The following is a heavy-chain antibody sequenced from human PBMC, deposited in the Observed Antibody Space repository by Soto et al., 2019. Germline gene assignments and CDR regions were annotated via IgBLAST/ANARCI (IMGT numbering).Heavy chain of an antibody. CDR3: ARGRYDYIWGSYRLETFDY. V-gene: IGHV4-59*01. Sequence: SETLSLTCTGSGGSISSYYWSWIRQPPGKGLEWIGYIYYSGSTNYNPSLKSRVTISVDTSKNQFSLKLSSVTAADTAVYYCARGRYDYIWGSYRLETFDYWGQGTLVTVSS. CDR2: IYYSGST. J-gene: IGHJ4*02. D-gene: IGHD3-16*02. CDR1: GGSISSYY.